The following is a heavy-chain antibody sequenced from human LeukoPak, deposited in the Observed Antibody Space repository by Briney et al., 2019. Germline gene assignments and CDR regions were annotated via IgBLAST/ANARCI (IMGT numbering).Heavy chain of an antibody. Sequence: ASVKVSCKASGYTFTGYYMHWVRQAPGQGLEWMGCINPNSGGTNYAQKFQGRVTMTRDTSISTAYMELSRLRSDDTAVYYCARVPRYCSGGSCRYYYYYYMDVWGKGTTVTVSS. CDR2: INPNSGGT. CDR3: ARVPRYCSGGSCRYYYYYYMDV. J-gene: IGHJ6*03. D-gene: IGHD2-15*01. V-gene: IGHV1-2*02. CDR1: GYTFTGYY.